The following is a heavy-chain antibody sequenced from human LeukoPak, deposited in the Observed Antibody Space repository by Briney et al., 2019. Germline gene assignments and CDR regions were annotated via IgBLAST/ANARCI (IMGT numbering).Heavy chain of an antibody. J-gene: IGHJ4*02. V-gene: IGHV3-48*01. Sequence: GGSLRLSCAASGFTFSSYSMNWVRQAPGKGLEWVSYISSISNSIYYADSVKGRFTISRDNAKNSLYLQMNSLRAEDTAVYYCARDWVTTGAFDYWGQGTLVTVSS. CDR1: GFTFSSYS. CDR3: ARDWVTTGAFDY. CDR2: ISSISNSI. D-gene: IGHD4-17*01.